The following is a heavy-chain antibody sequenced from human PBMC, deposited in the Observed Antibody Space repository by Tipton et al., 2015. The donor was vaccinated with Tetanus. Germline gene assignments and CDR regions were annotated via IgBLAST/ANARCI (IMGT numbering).Heavy chain of an antibody. V-gene: IGHV4-39*07. J-gene: IGHJ5*02. CDR1: GRSLSGSTYY. Sequence: GLVKPSETLTLTCAVSGRSLSGSTYYWGWIRQPPGKGLEWIGGFYYSGSSYYNSSLKSRVTISVDTSNNLFSLKLTSVTAADTAVYYCARVQLSSSFLKYNWLDPWGQGTLVTVAS. D-gene: IGHD3-3*02. CDR3: ARVQLSSSFLKYNWLDP. CDR2: FYYSGSS.